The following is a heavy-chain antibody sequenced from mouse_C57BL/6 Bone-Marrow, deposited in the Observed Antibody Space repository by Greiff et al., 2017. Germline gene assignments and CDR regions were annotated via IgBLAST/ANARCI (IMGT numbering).Heavy chain of an antibody. D-gene: IGHD3-2*02. V-gene: IGHV1-50*01. CDR3: ARRLRLRGTWFAY. CDR2: IDPSDSYT. J-gene: IGHJ3*01. Sequence: QVQLQQPGAELVKPGASVKLSCKASGYTFTSYWMQWVKQRPGQGLEWIGEIDPSDSYTNYNQKFKGKATLTVDTSSSTAYMQLSSLTSEDSAVYYCARRLRLRGTWFAYWRQGTLVTVSA. CDR1: GYTFTSYW.